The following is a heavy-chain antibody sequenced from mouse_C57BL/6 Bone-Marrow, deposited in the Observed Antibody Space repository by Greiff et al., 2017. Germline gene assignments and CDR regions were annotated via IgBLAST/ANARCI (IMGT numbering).Heavy chain of an antibody. CDR1: GYTFTSYW. V-gene: IGHV1-64*01. CDR2: IHPNSGST. Sequence: VQLQQPGAELVKPGASVKLSCKASGYTFTSYWMHWVKQRPGQGLEWIGMIHPNSGSTNYNEKFKSKATLTVDQSSSTAYMQLSSLTSEDSAVYYCARGWRLLFAYWGQGTLVTVSA. J-gene: IGHJ3*01. CDR3: ARGWRLLFAY. D-gene: IGHD2-13*01.